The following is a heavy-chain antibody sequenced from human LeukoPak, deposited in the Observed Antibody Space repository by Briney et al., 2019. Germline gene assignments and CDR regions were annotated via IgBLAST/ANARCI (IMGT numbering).Heavy chain of an antibody. CDR1: GGSISSSSYY. J-gene: IGHJ4*02. Sequence: SETLSLTCTVSGGSISSSSYYWGWIRQPPGKGLEWIGSIYYSGSTYYNPSLKSRVTISVDTSKNQFSLKLSSVTAADTAVYYCARRYDGYSYDFDYWGQGTLVTVSS. CDR3: ARRYDGYSYDFDY. CDR2: IYYSGST. D-gene: IGHD5-18*01. V-gene: IGHV4-39*07.